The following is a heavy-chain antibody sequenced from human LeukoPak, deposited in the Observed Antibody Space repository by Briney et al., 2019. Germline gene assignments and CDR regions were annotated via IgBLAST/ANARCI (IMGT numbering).Heavy chain of an antibody. CDR2: IHDSGTT. J-gene: IGHJ6*03. D-gene: IGHD1-1*01. V-gene: IGHV4-59*01. Sequence: SETLSLTCTVSGGSISSYYWSWIRQPPGKGLEWIGYIHDSGTTNCNPSLKSRVTISVDTSKNQFSLKVSSVTAADTAVYYCARVSWFPGTSYYYMDVWGKGTTVTVSS. CDR1: GGSISSYY. CDR3: ARVSWFPGTSYYYMDV.